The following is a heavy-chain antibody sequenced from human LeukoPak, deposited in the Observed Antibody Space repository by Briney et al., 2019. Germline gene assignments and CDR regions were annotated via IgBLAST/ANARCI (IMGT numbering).Heavy chain of an antibody. J-gene: IGHJ3*02. CDR2: IFNSENT. D-gene: IGHD6-6*01. Sequence: PSETLSLTCSVSGGSISGSYWSWIRQPAGKELEWIGRIFNSENTNYNPSLKSRITMSVDTSKNQYSLKLSSVTAADTAVYYCARGPVTARSNAFDIWGQGTMVTVSS. CDR1: GGSISGSY. CDR3: ARGPVTARSNAFDI. V-gene: IGHV4-4*07.